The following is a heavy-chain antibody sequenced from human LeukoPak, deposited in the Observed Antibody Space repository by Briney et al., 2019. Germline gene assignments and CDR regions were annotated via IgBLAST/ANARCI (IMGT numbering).Heavy chain of an antibody. J-gene: IGHJ4*02. CDR1: GFTFSSYS. D-gene: IGHD3-10*01. V-gene: IGHV3-48*04. CDR3: ARARGYYGSGSYYSR. CDR2: ISSTSSTM. Sequence: AGGSLRLSCAASGFTFSSYSMNWVRQAPGKGLEWVSYISSTSSTMYYADSVKGRFTISRDNAKNSLYLQMNSLRAEDTAVYYCARARGYYGSGSYYSRWGQGTLVTVSS.